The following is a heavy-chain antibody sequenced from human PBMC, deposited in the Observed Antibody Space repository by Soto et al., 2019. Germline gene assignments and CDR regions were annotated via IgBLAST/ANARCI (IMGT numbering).Heavy chain of an antibody. CDR3: ARGASSFDN. J-gene: IGHJ4*02. CDR2: IYSDGTT. Sequence: HPGGSLRLSCAASGISVGTNYLTWVRQAPGKGLEWVSFIYSDGTTYYADSVKGRFTISRDTSNNTLYLQMNSLRAEDTAVYYCARGASSFDNWGQGTLVTVSS. V-gene: IGHV3-53*01. CDR1: GISVGTNY.